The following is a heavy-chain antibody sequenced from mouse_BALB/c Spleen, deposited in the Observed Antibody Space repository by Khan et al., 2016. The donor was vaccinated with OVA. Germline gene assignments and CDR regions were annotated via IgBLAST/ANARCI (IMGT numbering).Heavy chain of an antibody. D-gene: IGHD2-5*01. V-gene: IGHV3-2*02. CDR3: KISNYPVAVDY. CDR1: GYSITRDYA. J-gene: IGHJ4*01. Sequence: EVQLQESGPGLVKPSQSLSLTCTVTGYSITRDYAWNWIRQFPENKLEWMGYITYSGRISYNPSLKSRISITRDTSKNQFFLQLNSVTPEDTATYYGKISNYPVAVDYWGQGTSVTVSS. CDR2: ITYSGRI.